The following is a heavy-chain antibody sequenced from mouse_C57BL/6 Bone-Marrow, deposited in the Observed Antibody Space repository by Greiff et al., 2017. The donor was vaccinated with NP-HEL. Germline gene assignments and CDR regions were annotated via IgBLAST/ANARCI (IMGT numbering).Heavy chain of an antibody. Sequence: QVQLKESGPGLVAPSQSLSITCTVSGFSLTSYAISWVRQPPGKGLEWLGVIWTGGGTNYNSALKSRLSISKDNSKSQVFLKMNSLQTDDTARYYCARNRDDYYGSSYDPFAYWGQGTLVTVSA. CDR2: IWTGGGT. V-gene: IGHV2-9-1*01. D-gene: IGHD1-1*01. J-gene: IGHJ3*01. CDR3: ARNRDDYYGSSYDPFAY. CDR1: GFSLTSYA.